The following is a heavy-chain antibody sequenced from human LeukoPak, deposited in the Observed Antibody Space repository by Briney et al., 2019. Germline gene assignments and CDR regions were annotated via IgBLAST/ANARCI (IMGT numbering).Heavy chain of an antibody. V-gene: IGHV3-21*01. Sequence: GGSLRLSCAASGFTFSSYSMNWVRQAPGKGLELVSAISSSGSYIYYADSVKGRFTISRDNAKNSLYLQMNSLRAEDTAVYYCARGATYSSSSPDYWGQGTLVTVSS. D-gene: IGHD6-6*01. CDR3: ARGATYSSSSPDY. CDR2: ISSSGSYI. CDR1: GFTFSSYS. J-gene: IGHJ4*02.